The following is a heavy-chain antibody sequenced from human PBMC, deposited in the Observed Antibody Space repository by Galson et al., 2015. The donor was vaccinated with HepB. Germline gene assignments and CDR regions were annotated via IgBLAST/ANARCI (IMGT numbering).Heavy chain of an antibody. D-gene: IGHD6-19*01. J-gene: IGHJ4*02. CDR1: GFTFGSYT. CDR3: AKPLTSGWYQYDC. CDR2: VSHHGRDT. Sequence: SLRLSCAASGFTFGSYTMSWIRQTPGRRLEWVASVSHHGRDTYYADSVQGRFTVSRDNSNNTLFLEMKSLRVGDTARYFCAKPLTSGWYQYDCWGQGILVTVSS. V-gene: IGHV3-23*01.